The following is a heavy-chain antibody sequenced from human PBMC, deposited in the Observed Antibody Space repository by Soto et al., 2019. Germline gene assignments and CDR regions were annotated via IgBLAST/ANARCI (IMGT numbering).Heavy chain of an antibody. V-gene: IGHV3-48*02. CDR2: ISSSSTI. Sequence: GGSLRLSCAASGFTFSSYSMNWVRQAPGKGLEWVSYISSSSTIYYADSVKGRFTISRDNAKNSLYLQMSSLRDEDTAVYYCARTYYYDSSGYYHPTLRYWGQGTLVTVSS. CDR3: ARTYYYDSSGYYHPTLRY. D-gene: IGHD3-22*01. CDR1: GFTFSSYS. J-gene: IGHJ4*02.